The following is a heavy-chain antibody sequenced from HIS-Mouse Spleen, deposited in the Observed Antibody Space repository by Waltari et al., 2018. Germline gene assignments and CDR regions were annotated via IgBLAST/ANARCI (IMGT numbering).Heavy chain of an antibody. V-gene: IGHV3-74*01. D-gene: IGHD1-1*01. CDR1: GFTFSSYW. CDR3: ARDLELDAFDI. Sequence: EVQLVESGGGLVQPGGSLRRSCAASGFTFSSYWMHWVRQAPGTGLVWVSRINSDGSSTSYADSVKGRFTISRDNAKNTLYLQMNSLRAEDTAVYYCARDLELDAFDIWGQGTMVTVSS. CDR2: INSDGSST. J-gene: IGHJ3*02.